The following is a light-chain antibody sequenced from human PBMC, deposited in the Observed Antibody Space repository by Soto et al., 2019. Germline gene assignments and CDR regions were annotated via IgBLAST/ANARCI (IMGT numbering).Light chain of an antibody. CDR3: GTGDSSLKRVV. CDR2: DNN. V-gene: IGLV1-51*01. Sequence: QSVLTQPPSVSAAPGQKVTISCSGSSSNLGNNYVSWYQQLPGTAPKLLIYDNNKQPSGIPDRFAGSKSGTSATLGITGLQTGDEADYYWGTGDSSLKRVVFGGGTKVTVL. J-gene: IGLJ2*01. CDR1: SSNLGNNY.